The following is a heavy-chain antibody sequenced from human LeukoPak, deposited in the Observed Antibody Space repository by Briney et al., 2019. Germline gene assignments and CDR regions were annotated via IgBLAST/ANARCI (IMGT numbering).Heavy chain of an antibody. Sequence: ASVKVSCKASGYTFTNYYIHWVRQAPGQGLEWMGWVNPYSGATSYAQNFRGRVTMTRDTSITTAYMELSRLTSDDTAIFYCARAKALAQDSFDIWGQGTVVTVSS. CDR1: GYTFTNYY. V-gene: IGHV1-2*02. J-gene: IGHJ3*02. CDR2: VNPYSGAT. D-gene: IGHD5-12*01. CDR3: ARAKALAQDSFDI.